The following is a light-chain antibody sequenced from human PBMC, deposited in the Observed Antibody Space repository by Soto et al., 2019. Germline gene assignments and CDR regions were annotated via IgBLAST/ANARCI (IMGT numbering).Light chain of an antibody. CDR3: QQYGSSVRT. CDR2: DAS. J-gene: IGKJ1*01. Sequence: EIVLTQSPGTLSLSPGERATLSCRASQSVSSSYLAWYQHKPGQAPRFLIYDASSRATGIPDRFSGSGSGTDFTLTISRLEPEDFAVYYCQQYGSSVRTFGQGTKVDIK. CDR1: QSVSSSY. V-gene: IGKV3-20*01.